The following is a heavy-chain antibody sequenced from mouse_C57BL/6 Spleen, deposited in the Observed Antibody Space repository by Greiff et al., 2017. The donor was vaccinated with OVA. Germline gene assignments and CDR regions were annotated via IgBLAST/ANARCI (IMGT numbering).Heavy chain of an antibody. CDR1: GYTFTNYW. D-gene: IGHD1-1*01. V-gene: IGHV1-63*01. CDR3: ARYYYGSRYYFDY. CDR2: IYPGGGYT. Sequence: QVQLKESGAELVRPGTSVKMSCKASGYTFTNYWIGWAKQRPGHGLEWIGDIYPGGGYTNYNEKFKGKATLTADKSSRTAYMQFSSLTSEDSAIYYCARYYYGSRYYFDYWGQGTTLTVSS. J-gene: IGHJ2*01.